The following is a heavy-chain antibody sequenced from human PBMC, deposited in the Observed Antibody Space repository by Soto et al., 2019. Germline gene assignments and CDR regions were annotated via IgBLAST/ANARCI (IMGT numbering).Heavy chain of an antibody. CDR2: IYYSGST. J-gene: IGHJ4*02. Sequence: SETLSLTCTVSGGSISSYYWSWIRQPPGKGLEWIGYIYYSGSTNYNPSLKSRVTISVDTSKNQFSLKLSSVTAADTAVYYCARGRGGATVCDCWGQGILVTVYS. V-gene: IGHV4-59*01. CDR3: ARGRGGATVCDC. CDR1: GGSISSYY. D-gene: IGHD1-26*01.